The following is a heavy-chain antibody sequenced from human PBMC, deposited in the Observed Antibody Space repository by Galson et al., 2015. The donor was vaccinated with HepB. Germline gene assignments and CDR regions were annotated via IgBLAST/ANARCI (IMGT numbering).Heavy chain of an antibody. D-gene: IGHD2-21*01. J-gene: IGHJ4*02. CDR1: GFTFGNSW. V-gene: IGHV3-74*01. Sequence: SLRLSCAASGFTFGNSWMHWVREVPGKGLLWVSGIGSDGSNISYADSVKGRFTISRDNAKNTLYLQMNSLRVEDTAVFYCAKLCLSECYSSSDFWGQGTLVTVSS. CDR2: IGSDGSNI. CDR3: AKLCLSECYSSSDF.